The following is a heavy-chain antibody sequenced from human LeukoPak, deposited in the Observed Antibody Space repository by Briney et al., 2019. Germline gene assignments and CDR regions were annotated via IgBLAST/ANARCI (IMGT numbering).Heavy chain of an antibody. D-gene: IGHD2-15*01. CDR2: IIPILGIA. J-gene: IGHJ6*02. V-gene: IGHV1-69*04. CDR3: ARDPNGGQFVGYCSGGSCYYYYGMDV. Sequence: SVKVSCKASGGTFSSYAISWVRQAPGQGLEWMGRIIPILGIANYAQKFQGRVTITADKSTSTAYMELSSLRSEDTAVYYCARDPNGGQFVGYCSGGSCYYYYGMDVWGQGTTVTVSS. CDR1: GGTFSSYA.